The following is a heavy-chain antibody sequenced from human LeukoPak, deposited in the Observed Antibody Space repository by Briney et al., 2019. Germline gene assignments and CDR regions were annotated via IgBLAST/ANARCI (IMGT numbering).Heavy chain of an antibody. Sequence: SETLSLTCTVSGGSISSYYWSWIRQPAGKGLEWIGRIYTSGSTNYNPSLKSRVTMSVDTSKNQFSLKLSSVTAADTAVYYCARDRAVYSSGWNWFDPWGQGTLVTVSS. CDR1: GGSISSYY. V-gene: IGHV4-4*07. J-gene: IGHJ5*02. CDR2: IYTSGST. CDR3: ARDRAVYSSGWNWFDP. D-gene: IGHD6-19*01.